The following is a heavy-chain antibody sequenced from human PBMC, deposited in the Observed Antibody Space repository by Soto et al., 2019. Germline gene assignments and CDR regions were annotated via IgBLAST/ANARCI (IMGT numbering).Heavy chain of an antibody. CDR2: IIPIFGTA. Sequence: QVQLVQSGAEVKKPGSSVKVSCKASGGTFSSYAISCVRQAPGQGLEWMGGIIPIFGTANYAQKFQGRVTITADESTRTAYMELISLRSEDTAVYYCAFTATGISATFDYCGQGTLVTVSS. CDR1: GGTFSSYA. D-gene: IGHD6-13*01. J-gene: IGHJ4*02. CDR3: AFTATGISATFDY. V-gene: IGHV1-69*01.